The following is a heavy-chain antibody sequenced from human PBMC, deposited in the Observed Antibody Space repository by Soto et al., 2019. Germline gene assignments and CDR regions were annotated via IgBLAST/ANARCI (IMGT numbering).Heavy chain of an antibody. D-gene: IGHD4-17*01. CDR2: ISSSSSTI. V-gene: IGHV3-48*02. Sequence: EVQLVESGGGLVQPGGSLRLSCAASGFTFSSYSMNWVRQAPGKGLEWVSYISSSSSTIYYADYVKGRFTISRDNAKNSLYLQMNSLRDEDTAVYYCASEYDYGDLNYYYYGMDVWGQGTTVTVSS. CDR3: ASEYDYGDLNYYYYGMDV. J-gene: IGHJ6*02. CDR1: GFTFSSYS.